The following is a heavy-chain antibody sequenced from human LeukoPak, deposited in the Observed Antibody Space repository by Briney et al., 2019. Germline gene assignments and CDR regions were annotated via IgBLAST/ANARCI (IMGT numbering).Heavy chain of an antibody. D-gene: IGHD2-8*01. J-gene: IGHJ4*02. CDR3: AKEYCSNSVCHSLDY. V-gene: IGHV3-23*01. CDR2: ISASGGST. Sequence: PGGSLRLSCAASGFTFSSSAMSWVRQVPGKGLEWVSGISASGGSTYYADSVKGRFTFSRDNSKNTLYLQMNSLRAEDTAVYYCAKEYCSNSVCHSLDYWGQGTLVTVSS. CDR1: GFTFSSSA.